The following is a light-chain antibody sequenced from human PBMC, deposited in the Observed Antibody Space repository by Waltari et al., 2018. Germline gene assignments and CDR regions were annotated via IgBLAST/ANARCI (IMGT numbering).Light chain of an antibody. Sequence: QLVLTQSPSASASLGASVKLTCTLSSGHSSNVIAWHQQQAEKGPRYLMKVNSDGSHSKVDKIPDRFSGSSSGAERYLTIANLQSEDEADYYCQTGGHGTWVFGGGTKLTVL. V-gene: IGLV4-69*01. CDR3: QTGGHGTWV. J-gene: IGLJ3*02. CDR1: SGHSSNV. CDR2: VNSDGSH.